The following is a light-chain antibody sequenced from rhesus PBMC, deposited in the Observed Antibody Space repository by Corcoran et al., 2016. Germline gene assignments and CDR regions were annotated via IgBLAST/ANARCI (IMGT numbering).Light chain of an antibody. J-gene: IGLJ6*01. V-gene: IGLV2-32*02. CDR2: DVT. CDR3: SSYAGTSSFDV. Sequence: QAALTQPRSVSGSPGQSVTISCTGTSSDIGGYNYVSWYQQYPDTAPKLLIFDVTKRPTGISDRFSGSKSGNTASLTISGLQDEYEADYYCSSYAGTSSFDVFGSGTKLTVL. CDR1: SSDIGGYNY.